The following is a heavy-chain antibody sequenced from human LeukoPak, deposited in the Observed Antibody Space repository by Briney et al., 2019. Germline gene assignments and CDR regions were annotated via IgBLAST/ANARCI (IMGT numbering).Heavy chain of an antibody. D-gene: IGHD3-10*01. CDR3: ARAVAYGSGSYTSYASDI. J-gene: IGHJ3*02. V-gene: IGHV4-30-2*01. Sequence: SQTLSLTCTVSGGSISSGGYYWSWIRQPPGKGLEWIGYIYHSGSTYYNPSLKRRVTISVDRSKNQFPLKLSSVTAADTAVYYCARAVAYGSGSYTSYASDIWGQGTMVTVSS. CDR2: IYHSGST. CDR1: GGSISSGGYY.